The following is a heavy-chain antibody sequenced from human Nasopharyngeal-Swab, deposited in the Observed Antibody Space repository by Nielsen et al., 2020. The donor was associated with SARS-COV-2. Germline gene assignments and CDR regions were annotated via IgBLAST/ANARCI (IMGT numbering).Heavy chain of an antibody. CDR3: VRGPSSGYANDAFGV. CDR2: ISSSSSTI. J-gene: IGHJ3*01. D-gene: IGHD2-2*01. V-gene: IGHV3-48*03. CDR1: GFTFRDSE. Sequence: GEYLKISCAASGFTFRDSEMNWVRQPPGKGLEWISYISSSSSTIYYADSVKGRLTIARDNAKNTLYMQMNSLRDEDTTVYYCVRGPSSGYANDAFGVWGQGTMVTVSS.